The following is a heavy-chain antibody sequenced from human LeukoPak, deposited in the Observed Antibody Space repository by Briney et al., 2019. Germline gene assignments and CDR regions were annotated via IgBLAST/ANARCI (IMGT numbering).Heavy chain of an antibody. J-gene: IGHJ4*02. CDR3: ASQYRYYDILTGQQTDDY. Sequence: GGSLRLSCAAPGFTFSSYSMNWVRQAPGKGLEWVSYISSSSSTIYYAASVKGRFTISRDNAKNSLYLQMNSLRAEDTAVYYCASQYRYYDILTGQQTDDYWGQGTLVTVSS. CDR2: ISSSSSTI. D-gene: IGHD3-9*01. V-gene: IGHV3-48*01. CDR1: GFTFSSYS.